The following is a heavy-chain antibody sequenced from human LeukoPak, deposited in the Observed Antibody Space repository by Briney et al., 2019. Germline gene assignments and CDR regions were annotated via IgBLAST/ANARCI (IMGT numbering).Heavy chain of an antibody. CDR1: DSLSGSS. V-gene: IGHV4-34*01. D-gene: IGHD1-20*01. J-gene: IGHJ6*03. CDR2: ISQSGNT. Sequence: SETLSLTCAGDSLSGSSVTWVRQPPGKGLEWIGEISQSGNTNYNPSLKSRLNMSIATSKSQISLNLSSATTADTAVYFCARGILRYDWTDSDVRAFHYYYYMDVWGPGVTVIVSS. CDR3: ARGILRYDWTDSDVRAFHYYYYMDV.